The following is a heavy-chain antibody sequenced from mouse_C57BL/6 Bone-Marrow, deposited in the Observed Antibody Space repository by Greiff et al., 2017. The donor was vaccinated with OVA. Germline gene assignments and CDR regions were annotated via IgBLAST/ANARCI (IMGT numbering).Heavy chain of an antibody. CDR2: IDPNSGGT. Sequence: QVQLQQPGAELVKPGASVKLSCKASGYTFTSYWMHWVKQRPGRGLEWIGRIDPNSGGTNYNEKFKGKATLTADKSSSTAYMQFSSLTSEDSAIYYCARKDAFYYGSSYWYFDVWGTGTTVTVSS. CDR1: GYTFTSYW. V-gene: IGHV1-62-3*01. CDR3: ARKDAFYYGSSYWYFDV. D-gene: IGHD1-1*01. J-gene: IGHJ1*03.